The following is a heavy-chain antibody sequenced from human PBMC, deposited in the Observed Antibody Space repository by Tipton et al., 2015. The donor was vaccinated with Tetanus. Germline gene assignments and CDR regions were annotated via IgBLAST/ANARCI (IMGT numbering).Heavy chain of an antibody. V-gene: IGHV4-4*07. Sequence: GLVKPSETLALSCTVSGGSSSGFYWSWIRQSAGSGLEWIGRIYSGGGTTYNPALKSRVTMSMDTSKNVFSLYLHSVTVADTAVYFCARVLRYSAPGGWYDSFDIWGQGTKVTFSS. CDR2: IYSGGGT. D-gene: IGHD6-19*01. CDR1: GGSSSGFY. CDR3: ARVLRYSAPGGWYDSFDI. J-gene: IGHJ3*02.